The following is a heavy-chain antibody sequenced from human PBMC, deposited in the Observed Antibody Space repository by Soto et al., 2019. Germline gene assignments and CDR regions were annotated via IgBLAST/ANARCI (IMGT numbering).Heavy chain of an antibody. V-gene: IGHV4-34*01. J-gene: IGHJ5*02. CDR2: INHSGST. CDR3: ARGSPPYYDILTGPPGRWLDP. CDR1: GGSFSGYY. D-gene: IGHD3-9*01. Sequence: PSDTLSLTCAVYGGSFSGYYWSWIRQPPGKGLEWIGEINHSGSTNYNPSLKSRVTISVDTSKNQFSLKLSSVTAADTAVYYCARGSPPYYDILTGPPGRWLDPWGQGTLVTVSS.